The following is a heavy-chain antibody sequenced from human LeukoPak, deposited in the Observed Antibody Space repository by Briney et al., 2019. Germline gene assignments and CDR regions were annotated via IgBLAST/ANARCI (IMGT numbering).Heavy chain of an antibody. CDR3: ASRHPYYDILTGYSHDAFDI. CDR2: IYYSGST. J-gene: IGHJ3*02. CDR1: GGSISSGGYY. D-gene: IGHD3-9*01. V-gene: IGHV4-31*03. Sequence: PSQTLSLTCTVSGGSISSGGYYWSWLRQHPGKGLEWIGYIYYSGSTYYNPSLKSRVTISVDTSKNQFSLKLSSVTAADTAVYYCASRHPYYDILTGYSHDAFDIWGQGTMVTVSS.